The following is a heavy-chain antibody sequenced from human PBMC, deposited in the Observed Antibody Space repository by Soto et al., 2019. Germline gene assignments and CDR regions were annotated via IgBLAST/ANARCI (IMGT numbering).Heavy chain of an antibody. Sequence: SDTLSLTCAVYGESFSGFYWTWIRQPPGKGLEWIGEVDHSGSTNYNAALKSRLTISADTSKNQFSLKLRSVTAADTAVYYCARAAIEGHQSVGLPGSSLTLDYWGRGILVTVSS. J-gene: IGHJ4*02. CDR3: ARAAIEGHQSVGLPGSSLTLDY. CDR1: GESFSGFY. V-gene: IGHV4-34*01. D-gene: IGHD1-7*01. CDR2: VDHSGST.